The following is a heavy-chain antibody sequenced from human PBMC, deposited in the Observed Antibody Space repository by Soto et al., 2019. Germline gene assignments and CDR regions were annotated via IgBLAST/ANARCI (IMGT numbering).Heavy chain of an antibody. CDR2: ISYDGSTK. CDR1: GFSFTSHA. V-gene: IGHV3-30-3*01. Sequence: GGSLRLSCAASGFSFTSHAMNWVRQAPGKGLEWVAIISYDGSTKYYADSVKGRFTISRDNAKNTVYLHLNSLRGEDTAVYFCARAQASTVIASTLFDPCGQRTLVTVSS. CDR3: ARAQASTVIASTLFDP. J-gene: IGHJ5*02. D-gene: IGHD4-17*01.